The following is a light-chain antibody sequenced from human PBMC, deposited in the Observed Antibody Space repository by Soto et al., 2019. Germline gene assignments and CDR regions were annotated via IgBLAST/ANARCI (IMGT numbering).Light chain of an antibody. CDR1: SSDVGGYSY. J-gene: IGLJ1*01. CDR3: SSYTTSSITP. V-gene: IGLV2-14*03. Sequence: QSVLTQPASVSGSPGQSITISCTGTSSDVGGYSYFSWYQHHPGKATKLLIYDVTTRPSGVSDRFSGSKSGNTASLSISGLQAEDEADYYCSSYTTSSITPFGTGTKVTVL. CDR2: DVT.